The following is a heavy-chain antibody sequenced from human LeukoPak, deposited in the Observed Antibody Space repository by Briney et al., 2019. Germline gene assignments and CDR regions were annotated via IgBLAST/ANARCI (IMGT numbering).Heavy chain of an antibody. CDR1: GFTFTTYW. Sequence: GGSLRLSCAASGFTFTTYWMSWVRQAPGKGLEWVANIKQDGSEKYYVDSVKGRFTISRDNAMNSVFLQMNSLRAEDTAVYCCATGGIRHWLEGYWGRGTLVIISS. V-gene: IGHV3-7*03. J-gene: IGHJ4*02. CDR3: ATGGIRHWLEGY. CDR2: IKQDGSEK. D-gene: IGHD3-22*01.